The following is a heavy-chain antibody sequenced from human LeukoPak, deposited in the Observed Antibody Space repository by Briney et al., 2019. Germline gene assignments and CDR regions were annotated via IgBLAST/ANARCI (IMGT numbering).Heavy chain of an antibody. Sequence: PSETLSLTCTVSGGSISSYYWSWIRQPPGKGLEWIGYIYYSGSTNYNPSLKSRVTISVDTSKNQFSLKLSSVTAADTAVYYCARDLQSYYDSSGRRFDYWGQGTLVTVSS. CDR1: GGSISSYY. CDR2: IYYSGST. D-gene: IGHD3-22*01. J-gene: IGHJ4*02. CDR3: ARDLQSYYDSSGRRFDY. V-gene: IGHV4-59*12.